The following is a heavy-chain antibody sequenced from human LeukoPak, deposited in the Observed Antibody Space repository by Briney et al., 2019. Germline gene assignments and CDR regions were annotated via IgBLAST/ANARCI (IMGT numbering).Heavy chain of an antibody. Sequence: PGGSLRLSCAASGFTFSRYDIHWVRQAAGKGLEWVSGIGSGGDTYYPGSMEGRFTISRENAKNSVYLQISSLGVGDAAVHYCARGPPTFGGPWDGMDVWGQGTTVTVSS. D-gene: IGHD3-16*01. CDR3: ARGPPTFGGPWDGMDV. V-gene: IGHV3-13*01. CDR1: GFTFSRYD. CDR2: IGSGGDT. J-gene: IGHJ6*02.